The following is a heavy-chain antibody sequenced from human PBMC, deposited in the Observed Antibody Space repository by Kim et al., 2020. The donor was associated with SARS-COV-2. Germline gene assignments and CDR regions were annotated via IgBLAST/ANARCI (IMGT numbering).Heavy chain of an antibody. Sequence: ESLKISCKGSGYSFTNYWIGWVRQMPGKGLEWMGIIYPGDSDTRYSPSFQGQVTISADKSITTASLQWSSLKVSDTAMYYCARHGIGYCSGGNCYHDYWGQGTLVTVSS. CDR1: GYSFTNYW. V-gene: IGHV5-51*01. D-gene: IGHD2-15*01. J-gene: IGHJ4*02. CDR2: IYPGDSDT. CDR3: ARHGIGYCSGGNCYHDY.